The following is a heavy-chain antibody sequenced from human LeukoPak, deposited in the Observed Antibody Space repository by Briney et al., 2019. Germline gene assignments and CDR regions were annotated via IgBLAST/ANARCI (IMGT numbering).Heavy chain of an antibody. V-gene: IGHV4-61*02. J-gene: IGHJ6*03. D-gene: IGHD3-10*01. CDR2: IDSSGST. CDR1: GGSISSGSYY. CDR3: ARDPGARIGAYYYYYMDV. Sequence: PSETLSLTCTVSGGSISSGSYYWSWIRQPAGKGLEWIGRIDSSGSTNYNPSLKSRVTISVDTSKNQFSLMLSSVTAADTAMYYCARDPGARIGAYYYYYMDVWGKGTTVTISS.